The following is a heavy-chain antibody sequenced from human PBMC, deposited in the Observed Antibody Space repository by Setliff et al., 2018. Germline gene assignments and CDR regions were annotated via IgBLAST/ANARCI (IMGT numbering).Heavy chain of an antibody. CDR2: INGDGRTT. CDR3: ARVVPNGDYVGAFDP. D-gene: IGHD4-17*01. V-gene: IGHV3-74*01. CDR1: GFTFSAYW. Sequence: PGGSLRLSCAASGFTFSAYWMHWVRQAPGMGLVWVSRINGDGRTTTYADSVKGRFTISTDSAKNTVYLQMNSLRGEDTAAYYCARVVPNGDYVGAFDPWGQGILVTVSS. J-gene: IGHJ5*02.